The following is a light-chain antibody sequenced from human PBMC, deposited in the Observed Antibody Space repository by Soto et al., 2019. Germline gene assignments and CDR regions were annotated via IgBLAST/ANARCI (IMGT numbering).Light chain of an antibody. CDR3: QQSYGTAWT. Sequence: DIQMTPSPSALSASVGDSVTITCRASRSISRYLNWFQQRPWKAPNLLIYAASSLESGVPSRFSGSGSGTDLTLTISSLQPADFATYYVQQSYGTAWTFGQGTKVEL. J-gene: IGKJ1*01. V-gene: IGKV1-39*01. CDR1: RSISRY. CDR2: AAS.